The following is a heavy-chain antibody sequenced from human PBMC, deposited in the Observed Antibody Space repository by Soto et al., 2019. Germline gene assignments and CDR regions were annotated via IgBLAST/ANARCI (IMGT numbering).Heavy chain of an antibody. V-gene: IGHV1-46*01. J-gene: IGHJ4*02. CDR1: GYTITNYY. CDR3: TALLLGY. D-gene: IGHD1-26*01. Sequence: GASVKVSCQTSGYTITNYYMHWVRQAPGQGLEWMGIINFSGGGTTYAQKFQGRATMTRDTSTSTVYMELSSLRSEDTAVYYCTALLLGYWGQGTLVTVSS. CDR2: INFSGGGT.